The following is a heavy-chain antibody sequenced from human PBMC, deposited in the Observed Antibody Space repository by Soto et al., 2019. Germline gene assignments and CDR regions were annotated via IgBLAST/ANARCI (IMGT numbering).Heavy chain of an antibody. CDR1: GFSLSNCA. D-gene: IGHD2-2*01. CDR2: ISYDGGK. V-gene: IGHV3-30*03. Sequence: HPGGSLRLSCAASGFSLSNCAMHWVRQAKGKGLEWVAVISYDGGKYYADSVSGRFTISRDSSKNTLYLQMNSLRAEDTAVYYCATGYCSSTSCYAFWFDPWCQGTLVTVSS. CDR3: ATGYCSSTSCYAFWFDP. J-gene: IGHJ5*02.